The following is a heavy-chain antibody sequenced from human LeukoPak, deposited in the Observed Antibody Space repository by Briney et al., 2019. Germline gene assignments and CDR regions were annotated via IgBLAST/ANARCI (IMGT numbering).Heavy chain of an antibody. CDR3: AREGLMGWFDP. CDR1: GGSISSGGYY. Sequence: SETLSLTCTVSGGSISSGGYYWSWIRQHPGKGLEWIGYIYYSGSTYYNPSLKSRVTISVDTSKNQFPLKLSSVTAADTAVYYCAREGLMGWFDPWGQGTLVTVSS. J-gene: IGHJ5*02. D-gene: IGHD1-26*01. V-gene: IGHV4-31*03. CDR2: IYYSGST.